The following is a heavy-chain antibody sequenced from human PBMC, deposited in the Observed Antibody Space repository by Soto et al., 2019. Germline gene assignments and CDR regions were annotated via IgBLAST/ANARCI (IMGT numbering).Heavy chain of an antibody. CDR1: GGSISSYY. D-gene: IGHD1-20*01. CDR2: IYYSGST. Sequence: PETLSLTCTVSGGSISSYYWSWIRQPPGKGLEWIGYIYYSGSTNYNPSLKSRVTISVDTSKNQFSLKLSSVTAADTAVYYCARHTSNWNGVFDPWGQGTLVTVSS. V-gene: IGHV4-59*08. CDR3: ARHTSNWNGVFDP. J-gene: IGHJ5*02.